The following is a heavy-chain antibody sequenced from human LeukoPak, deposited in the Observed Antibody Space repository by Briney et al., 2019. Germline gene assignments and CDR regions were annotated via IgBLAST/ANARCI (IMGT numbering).Heavy chain of an antibody. V-gene: IGHV3-23*01. CDR1: GFTFSSYA. CDR3: AKDSARGAAGHYYFDY. J-gene: IGHJ4*02. D-gene: IGHD6-13*01. CDR2: ISGSGGST. Sequence: GGSLRLSCAASGFTFSSYAMSWVRQAPGKGLEWVSAISGSGGSTYFADSVKGRFTISRDNSKNTLYLQMNSLRAEDTAVYYCAKDSARGAAGHYYFDYWGQGTLVTVSS.